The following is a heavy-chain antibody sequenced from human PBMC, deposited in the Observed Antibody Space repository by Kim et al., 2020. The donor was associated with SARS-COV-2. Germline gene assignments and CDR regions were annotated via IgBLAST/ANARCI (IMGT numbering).Heavy chain of an antibody. CDR2: FDPEDGET. Sequence: ASVKVSCKVSGHTLTEFSMHWVRQAPGKGLEWMGGFDPEDGETIYAQKFQGRVTMTEDTSTDTAYMELSRLGSEDTAVYYCATGSLTYYYDSRVYNGAFDLWGQGTMVTVSS. CDR1: GHTLTEFS. D-gene: IGHD3-22*01. CDR3: ATGSLTYYYDSRVYNGAFDL. J-gene: IGHJ3*01. V-gene: IGHV1-24*01.